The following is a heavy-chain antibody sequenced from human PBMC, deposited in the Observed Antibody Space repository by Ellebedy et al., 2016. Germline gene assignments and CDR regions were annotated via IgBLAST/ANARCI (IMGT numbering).Heavy chain of an antibody. J-gene: IGHJ2*01. CDR2: INSDGSST. V-gene: IGHV3-74*01. Sequence: GGSLRLSXAASGFTFSSYWMHWVRQAPGKGLVWVSRINSDGSSTSYADSVKGRFTISRDNAKNTLYLQMNSLRAEDTAVYYCARATPDPLRYFVSWYFDLWGRGTLVTVSS. D-gene: IGHD3-9*01. CDR3: ARATPDPLRYFVSWYFDL. CDR1: GFTFSSYW.